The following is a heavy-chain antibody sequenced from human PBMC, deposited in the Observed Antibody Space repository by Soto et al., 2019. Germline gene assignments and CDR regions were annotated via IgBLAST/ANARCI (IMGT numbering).Heavy chain of an antibody. CDR3: ARRGPGTYFDY. CDR2: ISGSGDST. V-gene: IGHV3-23*01. CDR1: GFTFSSYA. J-gene: IGHJ4*02. D-gene: IGHD6-13*01. Sequence: EVQLLESGGGLVQPGGSLRLSCAASGFTFSSYAMNWVRQAPGKGLEWVSVISGSGDSTYYTDPVKGRFTISRDNSTITLYLQMNSLRAEDTAVYYCARRGPGTYFDYWGQGTLVTVSS.